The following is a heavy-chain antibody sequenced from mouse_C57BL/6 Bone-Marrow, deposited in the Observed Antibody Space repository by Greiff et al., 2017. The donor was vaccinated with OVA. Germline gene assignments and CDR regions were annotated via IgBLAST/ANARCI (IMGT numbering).Heavy chain of an antibody. J-gene: IGHJ2*01. Sequence: EVMLVESGGGLVKPGGSLKLSCAASGFTFSDYGMHWVRQAPEKGLEWVAYISSGSSTIYYADTVKGRFTISRDNAKNTLFLQMTSLRSEDTAMYYCARPVVENFDYWGQGTTLTVSS. D-gene: IGHD1-1*01. CDR1: GFTFSDYG. V-gene: IGHV5-17*01. CDR2: ISSGSSTI. CDR3: ARPVVENFDY.